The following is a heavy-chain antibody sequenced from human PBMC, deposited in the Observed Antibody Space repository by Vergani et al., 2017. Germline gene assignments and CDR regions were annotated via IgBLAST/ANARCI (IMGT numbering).Heavy chain of an antibody. D-gene: IGHD3-22*01. CDR1: GGSISSSSYY. CDR2: IYYSGST. J-gene: IGHJ6*04. Sequence: QLQLQESGPGLVKPSETLSLTCTVSGGSISSSSYYWGWIRQPPGKGLEWIGSIYYSGSTYYNPSLKSRVTISVDTSKNQFSLKLSSVTAADTAVYYCARDAVGYYDSSGEQPLYCYNYGMDGGGEGTTVTVSS. V-gene: IGHV4-39*07. CDR3: ARDAVGYYDSSGEQPLYCYNYGMDG.